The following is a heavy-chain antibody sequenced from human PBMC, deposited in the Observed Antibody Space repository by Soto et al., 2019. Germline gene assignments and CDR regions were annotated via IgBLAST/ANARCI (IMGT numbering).Heavy chain of an antibody. Sequence: GGYLRLSCAASGFTFSSYAMSWVRQAPGKGLEWVSAISGSGGSTYYADSVKGRFTISRDNSKNTLYLQMNSLRAEDTAVYYCAKAPTYQTRIQLWFPFHFCGKGTLVTLS. CDR1: GFTFSSYA. CDR3: AKAPTYQTRIQLWFPFHF. V-gene: IGHV3-23*01. D-gene: IGHD5-18*01. CDR2: ISGSGGST. J-gene: IGHJ4*02.